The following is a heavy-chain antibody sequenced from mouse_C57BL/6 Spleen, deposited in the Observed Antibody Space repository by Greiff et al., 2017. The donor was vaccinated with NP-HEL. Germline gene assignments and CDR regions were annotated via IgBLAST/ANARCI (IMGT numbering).Heavy chain of an antibody. J-gene: IGHJ2*01. CDR1: GYTFTSYG. D-gene: IGHD1-1*01. V-gene: IGHV1-81*01. Sequence: VQLQQSGAELARPGASVKLSCKASGYTFTSYGISWVKQRTGQGLEWIGEIYPRSGNTYYNEKFKGKATLTADKSSSTAYMELRSLTSEDSAVYFCARTHYYGSSQYYFDDWGQGTTLTVSS. CDR2: IYPRSGNT. CDR3: ARTHYYGSSQYYFDD.